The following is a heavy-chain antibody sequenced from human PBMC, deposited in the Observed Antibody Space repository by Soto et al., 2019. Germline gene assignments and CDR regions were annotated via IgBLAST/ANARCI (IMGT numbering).Heavy chain of an antibody. Sequence: QVHLQESGPGLVKPSGTLSLICAVSGGSISSSDWWTWVRQSPGKGLEWIGEISPGGSTNYNPSLKSRVTMSVDKSKNYFSLNLSSVTAADTAVYYCATWGIAVAGTRSDYWGQGTLVTVCS. CDR1: GGSISSSDW. V-gene: IGHV4-4*02. CDR3: ATWGIAVAGTRSDY. J-gene: IGHJ4*02. D-gene: IGHD6-19*01. CDR2: ISPGGST.